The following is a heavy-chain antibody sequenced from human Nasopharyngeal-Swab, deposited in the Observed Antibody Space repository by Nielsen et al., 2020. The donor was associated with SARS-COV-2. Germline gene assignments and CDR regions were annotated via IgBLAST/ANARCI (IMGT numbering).Heavy chain of an antibody. J-gene: IGHJ6*02. CDR2: IYSGGST. CDR3: AKDRDSGDDSGEYYHYYGMDV. Sequence: ETLSLTCAVYGGSFSAYDWSWVRQAPGKGLEWVSVIYSGGSTYYADSVKGRFTISRDNSKNTLYLQMNSLRAEDTAVYYCAKDRDSGDDSGEYYHYYGMDVWGQGTSVTVS. D-gene: IGHD5-12*01. CDR1: GGSFSAYD. V-gene: IGHV3-53*01.